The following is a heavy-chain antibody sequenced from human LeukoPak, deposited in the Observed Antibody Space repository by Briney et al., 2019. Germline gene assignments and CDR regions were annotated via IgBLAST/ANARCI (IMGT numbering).Heavy chain of an antibody. CDR2: ISYDGSNK. D-gene: IGHD6-6*01. CDR1: RFTFSSYG. CDR3: AKSYSSSSFDY. V-gene: IGHV3-30*18. J-gene: IGHJ4*02. Sequence: GRSLRLSCAASRFTFSSYGMHWVRQAPGKGLEWVAVISYDGSNKYYADSVKGRFTISRDNSKNTLYLQMNSLRAEDTAVYYCAKSYSSSSFDYWGQGTLVTVSS.